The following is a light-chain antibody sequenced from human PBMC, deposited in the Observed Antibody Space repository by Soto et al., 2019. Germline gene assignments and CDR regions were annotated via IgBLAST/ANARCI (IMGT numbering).Light chain of an antibody. Sequence: DNQMTQSPSTLSASVGDRVTITCRASQSIGSWLAWYKQTPGEAPKLLIYKASTLESGVPSRFSGSGSGTEFTLTISSLQPDDLVTYYCQQYNTYPSTFGQGTKLDIK. J-gene: IGKJ2*01. CDR2: KAS. CDR3: QQYNTYPST. V-gene: IGKV1-5*03. CDR1: QSIGSW.